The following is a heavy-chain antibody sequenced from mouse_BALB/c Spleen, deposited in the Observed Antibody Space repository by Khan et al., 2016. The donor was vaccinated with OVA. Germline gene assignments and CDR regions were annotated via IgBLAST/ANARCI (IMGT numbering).Heavy chain of an antibody. CDR3: TRTRYGNPFAY. D-gene: IGHD2-1*01. V-gene: IGHV1S81*02. Sequence: VQLQESGAELVKPGASVKLSCKASGYTFTSYYMYWVKQRPGQGLEWIGGIFPSNVDTFFNEKFKSKATLTVDRSSSTAYMQLSSLTSEDSAVYYCTRTRYGNPFAYWGQGTLVTVSA. J-gene: IGHJ3*01. CDR1: GYTFTSYY. CDR2: IFPSNVDT.